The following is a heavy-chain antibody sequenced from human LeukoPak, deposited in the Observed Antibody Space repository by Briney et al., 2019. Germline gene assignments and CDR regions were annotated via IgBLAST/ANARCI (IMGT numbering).Heavy chain of an antibody. Sequence: GGSLRLSCAASGFTFNNYGMHWVRQAPGKGLEWVAFIRYNGNNQYYADSVKGRFTISRDNSKNTLYLQMNSLKGDDTAVYYCAKDSALYYIDVWGKGTTVIISS. J-gene: IGHJ6*03. CDR1: GFTFNNYG. CDR3: AKDSALYYIDV. CDR2: IRYNGNNQ. D-gene: IGHD3-10*01. V-gene: IGHV3-30*02.